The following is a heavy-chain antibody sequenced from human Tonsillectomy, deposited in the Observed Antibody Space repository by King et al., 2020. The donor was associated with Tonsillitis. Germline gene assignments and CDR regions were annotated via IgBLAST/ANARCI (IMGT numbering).Heavy chain of an antibody. CDR3: ASWATVVTRGDAFDM. CDR1: GGSISSGDYY. Sequence: QLQESGPRLVKPSQTLSLTCTVSGGSISSGDYYWSWIRQPPGKGLEWIGYIYSSGSTHYNSSLKSRLSISLDTPKNQFSLKLSSVTAADTAVYYCASWATVVTRGDAFDMWGQGTMVTVSS. D-gene: IGHD4-23*01. V-gene: IGHV4-30-4*01. J-gene: IGHJ3*02. CDR2: IYSSGST.